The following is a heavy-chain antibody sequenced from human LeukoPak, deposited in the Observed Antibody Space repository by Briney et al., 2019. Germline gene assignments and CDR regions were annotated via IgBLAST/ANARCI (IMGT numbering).Heavy chain of an antibody. V-gene: IGHV3-53*01. Sequence: GGSLRLSCAASGFSVSNNYMSWVRQAPGKGLEWVSIIYSDGITYYVDSVKGRFTISRDNSKNTLYLQMGSLRAEDTAVYYCTRDSTTFRFGYWGQGTLVTVSS. D-gene: IGHD4-11*01. CDR2: IYSDGIT. J-gene: IGHJ4*02. CDR3: TRDSTTFRFGY. CDR1: GFSVSNNY.